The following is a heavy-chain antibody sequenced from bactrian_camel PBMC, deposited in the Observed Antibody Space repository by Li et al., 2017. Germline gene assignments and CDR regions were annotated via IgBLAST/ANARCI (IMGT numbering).Heavy chain of an antibody. CDR3: SADLKAARKYCSGADCCRPDFGY. Sequence: HVQLVESGGGSVQAGGSLRLSCTASGFTFKYVDMGWYRRSAWNECELVSTIDTDGSTYYANSVSGRFTISHDNTGNTVYLQMNSLQPEDTAVYYCSADLKAARKYCSGADCCRPDFGYWGQGTQVTVS. CDR2: TIDTDGST. V-gene: IGHV3S63*01. D-gene: IGHD2*01. J-gene: IGHJ6*01. CDR1: GFTFKYVD.